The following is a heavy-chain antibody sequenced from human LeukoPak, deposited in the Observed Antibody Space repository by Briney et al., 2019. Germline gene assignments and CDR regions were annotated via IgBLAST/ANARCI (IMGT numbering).Heavy chain of an antibody. V-gene: IGHV3-48*01. CDR1: GFVFSTYS. CDR2: ISSSNSAI. J-gene: IGHJ6*02. D-gene: IGHD3-10*01. CDR3: ARDYGRSRDYGMDV. Sequence: GGSLRLSCAASGFVFSTYSMNWVRQAPGKGLEWVSYISSSNSAIYYADSVRGRFTISRDNAKNSLYLRMNSLRAEDTAVYYCARDYGRSRDYGMDVWGRGTTVTVSS.